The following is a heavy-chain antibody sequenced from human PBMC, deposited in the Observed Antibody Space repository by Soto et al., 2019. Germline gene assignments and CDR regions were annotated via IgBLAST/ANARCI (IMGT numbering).Heavy chain of an antibody. CDR1: GGSVSSGSYY. CDR3: ARDPLRYYYDSSGYYNPAY. CDR2: IYYSGST. V-gene: IGHV4-61*01. J-gene: IGHJ4*02. Sequence: SETLSLTCTVSGGSVSSGSYYWSWIRQPPGKGLEWIGYIYYSGSTNYNPSLKSRVTISVDTSKNQFSLKPSSVTAADTAVYYCARDPLRYYYDSSGYYNPAYWGQGTLVTVSS. D-gene: IGHD3-22*01.